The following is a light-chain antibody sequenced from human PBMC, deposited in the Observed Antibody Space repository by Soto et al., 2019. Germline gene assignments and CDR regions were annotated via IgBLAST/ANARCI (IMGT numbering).Light chain of an antibody. CDR3: CSYTSRTTYV. CDR2: EVS. CDR1: SGDVGGYNY. Sequence: QSVLTQPASVSGSPGQSITISCTGTSGDVGGYNYVSWYQHHPGKAPKLMIYEVSNRPSGVSNRFSGSKSGNTASLIISGLQAEDEADYFCCSYTSRTTYVFGTGTKVTVL. J-gene: IGLJ1*01. V-gene: IGLV2-14*01.